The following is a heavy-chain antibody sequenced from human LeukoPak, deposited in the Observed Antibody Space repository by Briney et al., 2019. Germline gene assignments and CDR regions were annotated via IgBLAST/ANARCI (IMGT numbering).Heavy chain of an antibody. Sequence: GGSLRLSCTASGFTFTTYGLHWVRQAPGKGLEWVAVMSYDGSNKYYTDSVKGRFTVSRDNSKNTLYLQMNSLKAEDTAVYYCARVGYSGGHRSYFDYWGQGTLVTVSS. CDR1: GFTFTTYG. V-gene: IGHV3-30*19. D-gene: IGHD5-12*01. CDR2: MSYDGSNK. CDR3: ARVGYSGGHRSYFDY. J-gene: IGHJ4*02.